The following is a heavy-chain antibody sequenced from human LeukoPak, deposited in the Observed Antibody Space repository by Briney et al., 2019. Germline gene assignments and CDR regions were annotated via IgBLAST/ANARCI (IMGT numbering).Heavy chain of an antibody. J-gene: IGHJ4*02. CDR1: GFTFSSYA. Sequence: GGSLRLSCAASGFTFSSYAMSWVRQAPGKGPEWVSAISGSGGSTYYADSVKGRFTISRDNSKNTLYLQMNSLRAEDTAVYYCAKITITPTQYCSGGSCYSGGYFDYWGQGTLVTVSS. V-gene: IGHV3-23*01. D-gene: IGHD2-15*01. CDR3: AKITITPTQYCSGGSCYSGGYFDY. CDR2: ISGSGGST.